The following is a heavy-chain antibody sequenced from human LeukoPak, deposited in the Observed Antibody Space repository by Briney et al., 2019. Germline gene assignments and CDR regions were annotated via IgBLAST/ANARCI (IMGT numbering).Heavy chain of an antibody. CDR2: FDPEDGET. CDR3: ATGPNDYGESRDY. D-gene: IGHD4-17*01. J-gene: IGHJ4*02. V-gene: IGHV1-24*01. CDR1: GYTLTELS. Sequence: ASVKVSCKVSGYTLTELSMHWVRQAPGKGLEWMGGFDPEDGETIYAQKSQGRVTMTEDTSTDTAYMELSSLRSEDTAVYYCATGPNDYGESRDYWGQGTLVTVSS.